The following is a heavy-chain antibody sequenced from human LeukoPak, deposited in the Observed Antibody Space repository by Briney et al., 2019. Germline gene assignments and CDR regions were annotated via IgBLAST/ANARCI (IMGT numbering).Heavy chain of an antibody. J-gene: IGHJ5*02. CDR2: ISSSGIT. D-gene: IGHD6-19*01. CDR1: GGSISSSSFH. Sequence: PSETLSLTCTVSGGSISSSSFHWAWIRQPPGKGLEWIGSISSSGITYYNPSLKSRVTISSDTSKNQFSLKLSSVTAADTAVYYCAGRIAVAGGWFDPWGQGTLVTVSS. CDR3: AGRIAVAGGWFDP. V-gene: IGHV4-39*01.